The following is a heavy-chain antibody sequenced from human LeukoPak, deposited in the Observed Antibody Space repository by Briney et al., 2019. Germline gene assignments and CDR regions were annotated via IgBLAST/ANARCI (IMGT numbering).Heavy chain of an antibody. CDR3: ATSDRYSHFDY. CDR2: IHYSGST. D-gene: IGHD2-15*01. V-gene: IGHV4-59*01. CDR1: GDSISSYY. Sequence: SETLSLTCTVSGDSISSYYCSRIRQPPGKRLEWIGYIHYSGSTNYNPSLKSRVTISVDTSKNQFSLKLKSVTAADTAVYYCATSDRYSHFDYWGQGTLVTVSS. J-gene: IGHJ4*02.